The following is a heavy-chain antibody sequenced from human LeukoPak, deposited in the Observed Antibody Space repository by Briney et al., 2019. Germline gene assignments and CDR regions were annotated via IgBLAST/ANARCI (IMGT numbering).Heavy chain of an antibody. Sequence: GASVKVSCKASGYTFTSYYIHWVRQAPGQGLEWMGIINPSGGSTSYAQKFQGRVTMTRDTSTSTVYMELSSLRSEDTAVYYCARDLFNGGPVDYWGQGTLVTVSS. CDR2: INPSGGST. D-gene: IGHD2-8*01. CDR3: ARDLFNGGPVDY. CDR1: GYTFTSYY. J-gene: IGHJ4*02. V-gene: IGHV1-46*01.